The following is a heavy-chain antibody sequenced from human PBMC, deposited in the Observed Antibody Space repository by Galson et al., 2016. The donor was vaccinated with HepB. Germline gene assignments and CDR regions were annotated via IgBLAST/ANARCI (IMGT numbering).Heavy chain of an antibody. D-gene: IGHD3-10*01. J-gene: IGHJ4*02. CDR1: GFTFSSFP. V-gene: IGHV3-23*01. CDR3: AIQSSLPRGVISVLGWFDF. Sequence: SLRLSCAASGFTFSSFPMSWVRQAPGKGLEWVSSITDSGSNTYYADSVKGRFTVSRDNSRNTVYLQMNSLRTEDTAVYHCAIQSSLPRGVISVLGWFDFWGQGTPVTVSS. CDR2: ITDSGSNT.